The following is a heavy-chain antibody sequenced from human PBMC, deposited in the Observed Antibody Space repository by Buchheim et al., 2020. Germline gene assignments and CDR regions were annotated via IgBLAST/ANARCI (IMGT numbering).Heavy chain of an antibody. J-gene: IGHJ6*02. CDR1: GFTFSSYG. CDR2: ISYDGSNK. CDR3: AKGDRGGYDFWSGYYEYYYYYGMDV. Sequence: QVQLVESGGGVVQPGRSLRLSCAASGFTFSSYGMHWVRQAPGKGLEWVAVISYDGSNKYYADSVKGRFTISRDNSKNTLDLQMNSLRAEDTAVYYCAKGDRGGYDFWSGYYEYYYYYGMDVWGQGTT. D-gene: IGHD3-3*01. V-gene: IGHV3-30*18.